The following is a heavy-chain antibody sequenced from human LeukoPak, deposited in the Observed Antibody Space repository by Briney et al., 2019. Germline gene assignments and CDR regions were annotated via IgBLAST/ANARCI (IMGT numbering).Heavy chain of an antibody. CDR2: MNPNSGNT. V-gene: IGHV1-8*01. J-gene: IGHJ3*02. CDR1: GYTFTSYD. CDR3: ARTGVPSRAFDI. D-gene: IGHD2-2*01. Sequence: ASVKVSCKASGYTFTSYDINWVRQATGQGLEWMGWMNPNSGNTGYAQKFQGRVTMTRNTSISTAYMELSSLRSEDTAVYYCARTGVPSRAFDIWGQGTMVTVSS.